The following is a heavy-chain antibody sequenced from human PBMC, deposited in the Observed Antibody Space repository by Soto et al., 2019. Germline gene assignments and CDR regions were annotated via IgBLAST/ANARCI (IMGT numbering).Heavy chain of an antibody. Sequence: SETLSLTCAVYGGSLSGYYWSWIRQPPGKGLEWIGEINDRGSTNYNPSLKSRVTISLDTSKNQFSLKLTSVTAADTAVYYCARDTRRVAYSSSSWATNWWGQGTLVTVSS. CDR3: ARDTRRVAYSSSSWATNW. D-gene: IGHD6-6*01. V-gene: IGHV4-34*01. CDR2: INDRGST. J-gene: IGHJ4*02. CDR1: GGSLSGYY.